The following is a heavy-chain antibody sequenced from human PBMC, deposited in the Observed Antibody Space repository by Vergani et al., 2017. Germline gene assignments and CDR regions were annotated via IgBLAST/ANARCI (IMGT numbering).Heavy chain of an antibody. CDR1: GFDFSSYI. V-gene: IGHV3-48*01. J-gene: IGHJ3*01. Sequence: QLVESGGGWVQPGGPLRLSCVVSGFDFSSYIMNWVRQAPGKGLEWVSFVSTGTKSQSYAESVKGRFTISRDSAKNSLYLQMDSLRAEDTAVYYCAREYSSTSGRAFDFWVQGTKVTVSS. CDR3: AREYSSTSGRAFDF. D-gene: IGHD2-2*01. CDR2: VSTGTKSQ.